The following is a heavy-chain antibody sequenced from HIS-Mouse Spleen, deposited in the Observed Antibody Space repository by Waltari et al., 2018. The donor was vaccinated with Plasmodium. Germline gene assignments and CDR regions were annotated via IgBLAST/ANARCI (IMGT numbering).Heavy chain of an antibody. J-gene: IGHJ3*02. V-gene: IGHV1-2*02. Sequence: QVQLVQSGAEVKKPGASVKVSCTASGYTFTGYYIHLVRQSPGQGLEWMGWINPNSGGTNYAQKFQGRVTMTRDTSISTAYMELSRLRSDDTAVYYCASPKWELLQGDAFDIWGQGTMVTVSS. CDR1: GYTFTGYY. D-gene: IGHD1-26*01. CDR2: INPNSGGT. CDR3: ASPKWELLQGDAFDI.